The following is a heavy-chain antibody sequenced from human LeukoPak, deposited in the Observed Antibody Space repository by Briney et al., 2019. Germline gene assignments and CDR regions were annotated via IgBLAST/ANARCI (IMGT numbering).Heavy chain of an antibody. Sequence: GRSLRLSCAASGFTFSSYGMHWVRQAPGKGLEWVAVISYDGSNKYYADSVKGRFTISRDNSKNTLYLQMNSLRAEDTAVYYCAKDHHYYDSSGTFDYWGQGTLVTVSS. CDR3: AKDHHYYDSSGTFDY. V-gene: IGHV3-30*18. CDR2: ISYDGSNK. J-gene: IGHJ4*02. CDR1: GFTFSSYG. D-gene: IGHD3-22*01.